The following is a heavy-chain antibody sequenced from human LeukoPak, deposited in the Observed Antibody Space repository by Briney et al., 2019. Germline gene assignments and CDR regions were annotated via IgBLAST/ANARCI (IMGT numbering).Heavy chain of an antibody. V-gene: IGHV4-39*01. CDR3: ARQDSSAYYFDY. CDR2: IYYSGST. CDR1: GGSISSSSYY. D-gene: IGHD3-22*01. J-gene: IGHJ4*02. Sequence: PSETLSLTCTVSGGSISSSSYYWGWIRQPPGKGLEWIGSIYYSGSTYYNPSLKSRVTISVDTSKNQFSLKLSSVNAADTAVYYCARQDSSAYYFDYWGQGTLVTVSS.